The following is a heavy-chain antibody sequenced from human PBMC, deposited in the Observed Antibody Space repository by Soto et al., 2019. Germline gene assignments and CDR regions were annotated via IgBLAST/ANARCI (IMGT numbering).Heavy chain of an antibody. CDR3: XXXXXXXYYHGMDV. CDR1: GYTFTSYG. CDR2: ISAYNGKT. V-gene: IGHV1-18*01. J-gene: IGHJ6*02. Sequence: QVQLVQSGGEVKKPGASVKLSCTASGYTFTSYGISWVRQAPGQGLEWMGWISAYNGKTNYAQNVQGRVTMTTDTXXXXXXXXXXXXXXXXXXXXXCXXXXXXXYYHGMDVWGQGTTVAVSS.